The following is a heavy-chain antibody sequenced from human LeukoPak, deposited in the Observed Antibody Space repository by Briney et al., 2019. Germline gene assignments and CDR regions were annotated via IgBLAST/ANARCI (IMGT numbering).Heavy chain of an antibody. CDR1: EFTFTMFG. D-gene: IGHD3-22*01. J-gene: IGHJ4*02. CDR3: AKDNYYDSSGYSDY. CDR2: ISWNSGSI. V-gene: IGHV3-9*01. Sequence: SLRLSCAASEFTFTMFGMNWVLQPPGKGLEWVSGISWNSGSIGYADSVKGRFTISRDNAKNSLYLQMNSLRAEDTALYYCAKDNYYDSSGYSDYWGQGTLVTVSS.